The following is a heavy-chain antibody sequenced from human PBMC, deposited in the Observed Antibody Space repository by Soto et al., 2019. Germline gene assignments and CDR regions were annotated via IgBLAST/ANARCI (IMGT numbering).Heavy chain of an antibody. CDR3: ARDLGRTAAGYYYYYAMDV. CDR2: IKEDGSEK. CDR1: GFSFSNYW. Sequence: GWSLRLSCAASGFSFSNYWMNWVRQAPGKGLEWVANIKEDGSEKYYVDSVKGRFTISRDNAKNSLYLQMHSLRAEETAVYYCARDLGRTAAGYYYYYAMDVWGQGTTVTVSS. V-gene: IGHV3-7*01. D-gene: IGHD2-2*01. J-gene: IGHJ6*02.